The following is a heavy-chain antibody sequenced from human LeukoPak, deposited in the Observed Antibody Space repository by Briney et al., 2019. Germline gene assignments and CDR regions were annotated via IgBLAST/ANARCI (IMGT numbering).Heavy chain of an antibody. CDR2: ISAYNGNT. CDR3: ASYDSSGYDAFDI. J-gene: IGHJ3*02. D-gene: IGHD3-22*01. Sequence: VASVTVSCKASGYTFTSYGISWVRQAPGQGLEWMGWISAYNGNTNYAQKLQGRVTMTRNTSISTAYMELSSLRSEDTAVYYCASYDSSGYDAFDIWGQGTMVTVSS. V-gene: IGHV1-18*01. CDR1: GYTFTSYG.